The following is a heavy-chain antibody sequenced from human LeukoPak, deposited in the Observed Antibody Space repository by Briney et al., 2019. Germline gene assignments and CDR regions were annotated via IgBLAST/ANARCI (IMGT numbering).Heavy chain of an antibody. J-gene: IGHJ3*02. D-gene: IGHD3-10*01. CDR2: INWNGGST. V-gene: IGHV3-20*04. CDR1: GFTFDDYG. Sequence: GGSLRLSCAASGFTFDDYGMSWGRQAPGKGLEWVSGINWNGGSTGYADSVKGRFTISGDNAKNSLYLQVSSLRAEDTAWYYCARGQNYYGSGSQTLDIWGQGTMVTVSS. CDR3: ARGQNYYGSGSQTLDI.